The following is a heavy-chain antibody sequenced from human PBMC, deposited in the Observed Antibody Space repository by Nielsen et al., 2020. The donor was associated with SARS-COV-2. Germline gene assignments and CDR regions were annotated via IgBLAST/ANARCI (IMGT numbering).Heavy chain of an antibody. CDR1: GFTFDDYA. D-gene: IGHD3-22*01. Sequence: SLKISCAASGFTFDDYAMHWVRQAPGTGLEWVSGISWNSGSIGYADSVKGRFTISRDNAKNSLYLQMNSLRAEDTALYYCASDSSGYIDYWGQGTLVTVSS. V-gene: IGHV3-9*01. CDR3: ASDSSGYIDY. J-gene: IGHJ4*02. CDR2: ISWNSGSI.